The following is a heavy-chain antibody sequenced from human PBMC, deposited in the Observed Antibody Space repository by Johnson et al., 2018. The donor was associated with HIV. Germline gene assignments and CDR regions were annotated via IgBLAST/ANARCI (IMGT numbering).Heavy chain of an antibody. CDR2: ISYDGNTK. V-gene: IGHV3-30*19. CDR1: GFTFTTYG. CDR3: ARRASGWHAFDI. Sequence: QVLLVESGGGVVQPGGSLRLSCAASGFTFTTYGMHWVRQAPGKGLEWVAFISYDGNTKYYADSVKGRFTISRDNSKSTLYLQMNSLRVEDTAVYFCARRASGWHAFDIWGQGTMVTVSS. D-gene: IGHD6-19*01. J-gene: IGHJ3*02.